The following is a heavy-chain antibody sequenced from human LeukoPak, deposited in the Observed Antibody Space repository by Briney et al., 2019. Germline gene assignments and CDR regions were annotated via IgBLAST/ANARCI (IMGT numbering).Heavy chain of an antibody. CDR1: GFIFSNYA. CDR3: AKRGSGSSGLYYFDY. Sequence: GGSLRLSCAASGFIFSNYAMSWDRQAPGKGLEWVSAIIGSGSNTYFADSVKGRFTISRDNSKNTVYLQMSSLRAEDTAIYYCAKRGSGSSGLYYFDYWGQGTLVSVSS. V-gene: IGHV3-23*01. D-gene: IGHD3-10*01. CDR2: IIGSGSNT. J-gene: IGHJ4*02.